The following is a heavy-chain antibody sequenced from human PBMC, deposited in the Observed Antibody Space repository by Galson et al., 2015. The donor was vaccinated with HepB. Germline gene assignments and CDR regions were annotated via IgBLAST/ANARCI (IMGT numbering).Heavy chain of an antibody. Sequence: SLRLSCAASGFAFNTYGFHWVRQAPGKGLEWVALIWSDGSNKYYADSVRGRFTISRDDSKNTLYLQMDSLRVEDTAVYYCARDVGHSGNYHFDLWGQGTLVTVSS. V-gene: IGHV3-33*01. CDR3: ARDVGHSGNYHFDL. CDR2: IWSDGSNK. J-gene: IGHJ4*02. CDR1: GFAFNTYG. D-gene: IGHD3-3*01.